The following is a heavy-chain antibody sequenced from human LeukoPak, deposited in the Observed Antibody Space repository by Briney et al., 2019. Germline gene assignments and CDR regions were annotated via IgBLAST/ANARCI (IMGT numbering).Heavy chain of an antibody. CDR3: AREGAVTTTVVTTGADAFDI. CDR2: INWNGGSI. CDR1: GITFGNYG. Sequence: GGSLRLSCAASGITFGNYGMNWVRQVPGKGLEWVSGINWNGGSISYADSTKGRFTISRDNAKNSLYLQMNSLGAEDTAVYYCAREGAVTTTVVTTGADAFDIWGQGTMVAVSS. V-gene: IGHV3-20*04. D-gene: IGHD4-23*01. J-gene: IGHJ3*02.